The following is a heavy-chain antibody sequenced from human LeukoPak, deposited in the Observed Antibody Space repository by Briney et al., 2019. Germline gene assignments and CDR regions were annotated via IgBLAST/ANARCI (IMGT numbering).Heavy chain of an antibody. CDR1: GYTFTGYY. D-gene: IGHD2-2*01. V-gene: IGHV1-2*02. CDR2: INPNSGGT. J-gene: IGHJ3*02. Sequence: ASVKVSCKASGYTFTGYYIHWVRQAPGQGLEWMGWINPNSGGTNYAQKFQGRVTMTRDTSITTAYMELSRLRSDDTAVYYCARVYSIIVVVPAAGGDAFDIWGQGTMVTVSS. CDR3: ARVYSIIVVVPAAGGDAFDI.